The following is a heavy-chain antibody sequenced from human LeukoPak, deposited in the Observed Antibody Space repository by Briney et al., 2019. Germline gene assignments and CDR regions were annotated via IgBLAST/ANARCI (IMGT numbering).Heavy chain of an antibody. Sequence: ASVKVSCKAYGYTFTTYGINWVRQAPGQGLEWMGWISAYNGHTNYAQKLQGRVTMTTDTSTSTAYMELRSLRSDDTAVYYCARGGRIGSQVDYWGQGTLVTVSS. V-gene: IGHV1-18*01. D-gene: IGHD6-13*01. CDR3: ARGGRIGSQVDY. CDR2: ISAYNGHT. CDR1: GYTFTTYG. J-gene: IGHJ4*02.